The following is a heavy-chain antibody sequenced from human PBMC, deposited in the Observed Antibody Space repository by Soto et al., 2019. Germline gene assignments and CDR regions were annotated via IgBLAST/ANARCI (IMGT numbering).Heavy chain of an antibody. D-gene: IGHD3-9*01. Sequence: GSLRLSCAASGFTFSSYSMNWVRQAPGKGLEWVSSISSSSSYIYYADSVKGRFTISRDNAKNSLYLQMNSLRAEDTAVYYCAREAEAVHDILTGHYIFRRGFDYWGQGTLVTVSS. CDR2: ISSSSSYI. V-gene: IGHV3-21*01. CDR3: AREAEAVHDILTGHYIFRRGFDY. CDR1: GFTFSSYS. J-gene: IGHJ4*02.